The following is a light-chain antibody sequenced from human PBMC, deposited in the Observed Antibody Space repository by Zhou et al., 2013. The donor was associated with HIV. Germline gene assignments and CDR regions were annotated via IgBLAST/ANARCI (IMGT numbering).Light chain of an antibody. CDR2: GAY. CDR1: EEISNY. CDR3: QKYDSAPFT. V-gene: IGKV1-27*01. J-gene: IGKJ3*01. Sequence: DIQMTQSPSSLSASIGDRVTIACRANEEISNYLAWYQQRPGAVPKLLIYGAYTLQSGVPSRFGGSGSGTDFTLTISSLQPEDVATYYCQKYDSAPFTFGPGTKLDI.